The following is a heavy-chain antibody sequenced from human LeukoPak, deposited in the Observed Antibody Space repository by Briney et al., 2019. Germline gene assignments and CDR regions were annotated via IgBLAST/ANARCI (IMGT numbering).Heavy chain of an antibody. V-gene: IGHV3-53*01. CDR1: GFTVSSNY. Sequence: PGGSLRLSCAASGFTVSSNYMSWVRQAPGKGLEWVSVIYTGGNTYYTDSVKGRFTISRDNAKNSLYLQMNSLRAEDTAVYYCARAWSIDYWGQGTLVTVSS. J-gene: IGHJ4*02. CDR3: ARAWSIDY. D-gene: IGHD2-15*01. CDR2: IYTGGNT.